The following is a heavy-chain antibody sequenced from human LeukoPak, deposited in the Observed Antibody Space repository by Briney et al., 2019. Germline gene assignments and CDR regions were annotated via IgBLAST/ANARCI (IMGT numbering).Heavy chain of an antibody. J-gene: IGHJ6*03. CDR3: AKDASYYYYYMDV. Sequence: GGSLRLSCAASGLTFSSYGMHWVRQAPGKGLEWVAFIRYDGSNKYYADSVKGRFTISRDNSKNTLYLQMNGLRAEDTAVYYCAKDASYYYYYMDVWGNGTTVTVS. CDR1: GLTFSSYG. V-gene: IGHV3-30*02. CDR2: IRYDGSNK.